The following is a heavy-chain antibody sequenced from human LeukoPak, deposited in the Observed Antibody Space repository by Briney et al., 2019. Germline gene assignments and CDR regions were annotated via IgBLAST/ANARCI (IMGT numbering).Heavy chain of an antibody. J-gene: IGHJ2*01. CDR1: GFTFSSFG. CDR3: AKDGLIAVVAAAIGYFDL. V-gene: IGHV3-23*01. D-gene: IGHD2-2*01. Sequence: GGSLRLSCAASGFTFSSFGMSWVRQAPGKGLEWVSAISSTGGTAYYADSVKGRFTISRDNSKNTLYLQMNTLRAEDTAVYYCAKDGLIAVVAAAIGYFDLWGRGTLVTVSS. CDR2: ISSTGGTA.